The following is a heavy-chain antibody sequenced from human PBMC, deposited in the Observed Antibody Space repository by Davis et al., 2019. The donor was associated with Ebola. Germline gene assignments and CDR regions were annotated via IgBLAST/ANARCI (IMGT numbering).Heavy chain of an antibody. V-gene: IGHV3-64D*06. CDR1: GFSFSDYA. J-gene: IGHJ4*02. CDR3: VHGYYFDN. Sequence: GGSLRLSCSASGFSFSDYAMHWVRQAPGKGLEYVSGVSSDGGTTYYTDSMKGRFTISRDNSKNTLYLQVSSLRPEDTAVYYCVHGYYFDNWGQGTLVTVSS. CDR2: VSSDGGTT.